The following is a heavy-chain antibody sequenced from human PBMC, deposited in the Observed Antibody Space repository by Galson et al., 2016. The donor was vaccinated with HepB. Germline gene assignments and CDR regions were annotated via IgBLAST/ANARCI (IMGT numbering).Heavy chain of an antibody. J-gene: IGHJ6*02. CDR3: ARDHHRTRDLDYGMDV. CDR2: ISSSGGTI. Sequence: SLRLSCAASGFTFSDYYMSWVRQAPGKGLEWISYISSSGGTIYHADSLKGRFTISRDNAKNSLYLQMHSLGVEDTAVYRCARDHHRTRDLDYGMDVWGQGTTVTVSS. D-gene: IGHD1-14*01. CDR1: GFTFSDYY. V-gene: IGHV3-11*01.